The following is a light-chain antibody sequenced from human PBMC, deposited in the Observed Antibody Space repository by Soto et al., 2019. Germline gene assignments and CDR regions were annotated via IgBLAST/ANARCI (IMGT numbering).Light chain of an antibody. V-gene: IGKV3-15*01. Sequence: EIVMTQSPATLSVSPGERATLSCRARQSVSSNLAWYQQKPGQAPRLLIYGASTRATGIPARFSGSGSGTEFTLTISSLQSEDFAVYYCQQYNNWPPPTFGGGTKVEIK. CDR2: GAS. CDR1: QSVSSN. J-gene: IGKJ4*01. CDR3: QQYNNWPPPT.